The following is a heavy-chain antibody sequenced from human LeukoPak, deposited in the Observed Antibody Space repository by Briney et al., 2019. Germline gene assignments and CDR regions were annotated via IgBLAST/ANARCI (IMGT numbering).Heavy chain of an antibody. J-gene: IGHJ3*02. CDR3: ERSTVATFSGFDI. V-gene: IGHV4-31*03. D-gene: IGHD4-17*01. Sequence: SDTLSLTCTVSGGVISSGGDYWSWIRQHPGKGLEWIGYIYYSGSISYNPFLKSRVTMSVDTSNAQFSLNLTSVTAADTAVYSCERSTVATFSGFDIWGQGTMVTVSS. CDR1: GGVISSGGDY. CDR2: IYYSGSI.